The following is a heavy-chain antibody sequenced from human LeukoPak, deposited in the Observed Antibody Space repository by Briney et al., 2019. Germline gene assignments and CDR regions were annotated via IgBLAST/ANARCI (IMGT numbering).Heavy chain of an antibody. Sequence: GGSLRLSCAASGFTFSSYGMSWVRQAPGKGLGWVLGISGSGGRTYYADFVKGRFTISRDNSKNTLFVQMNSLRVEDTAIYYCARDRSDFSLLYHYFYMDVWGKGTTVTVSS. CDR2: ISGSGGRT. V-gene: IGHV3-23*01. D-gene: IGHD3-3*01. CDR3: ARDRSDFSLLYHYFYMDV. CDR1: GFTFSSYG. J-gene: IGHJ6*03.